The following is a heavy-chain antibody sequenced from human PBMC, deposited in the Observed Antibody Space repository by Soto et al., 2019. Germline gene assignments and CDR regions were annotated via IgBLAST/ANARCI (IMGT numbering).Heavy chain of an antibody. CDR3: AKGYSSSWFGGDY. J-gene: IGHJ4*02. Sequence: EVQLLESGGGLVQPRGSLRLSCAASGFTFSSYALSWVRQAPGKGLEWVSLISGGGGSTYYADSVKGRFTISRDNSKNTLYLQMNSLRAEDTAVYHCAKGYSSSWFGGDYWGQGTLVTVSS. CDR2: ISGGGGST. V-gene: IGHV3-23*01. D-gene: IGHD6-13*01. CDR1: GFTFSSYA.